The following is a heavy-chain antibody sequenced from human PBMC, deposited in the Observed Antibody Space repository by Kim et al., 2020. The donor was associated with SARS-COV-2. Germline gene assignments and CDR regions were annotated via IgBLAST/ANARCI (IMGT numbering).Heavy chain of an antibody. V-gene: IGHV3-23*01. CDR3: VKRQERSSGWATLEV. J-gene: IGHJ3*01. CDR1: GFTFAKYA. Sequence: GGSLRLSCAASGFTFAKYAMSWVRQAPGKGLEWVSTVIGSADRTNYANSVRGRFTISRDNSKNMVYLQMDSLTAEDTGIYFCVKRQERSSGWATLEVWG. CDR2: VIGSADRT. D-gene: IGHD6-19*01.